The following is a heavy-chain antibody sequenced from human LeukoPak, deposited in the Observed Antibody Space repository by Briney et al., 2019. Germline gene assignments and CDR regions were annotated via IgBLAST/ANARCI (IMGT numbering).Heavy chain of an antibody. Sequence: PSETLSLTCAVYGGSFSGYYWSWIRQPPGKGLEWIGEINHSGSTNYNPSLKSRVTISVDTSKNQFSLKLSSVTAADTAVYYCARSFYSSSWYGYWGQGTLVTVSS. CDR3: ARSFYSSSWYGY. D-gene: IGHD6-13*01. CDR2: INHSGST. CDR1: GGSFSGYY. V-gene: IGHV4-34*01. J-gene: IGHJ4*02.